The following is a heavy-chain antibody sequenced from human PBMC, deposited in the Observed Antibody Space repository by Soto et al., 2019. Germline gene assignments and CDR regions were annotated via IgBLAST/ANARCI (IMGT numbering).Heavy chain of an antibody. J-gene: IGHJ6*02. V-gene: IGHV2-5*02. CDR3: ARRPGINFYYGMDV. Sequence: SGPTLVNPTQTLTLTCTLSGFSLSTSGVGVGWIRQPPGKALEWLALIYWDDDKRYSPSLKSRLTITKDTSKNQVVLTMTNMDPVDTATYYCARRPGINFYYGMDVWGQGTTVTVSS. CDR2: IYWDDDK. CDR1: GFSLSTSGVG.